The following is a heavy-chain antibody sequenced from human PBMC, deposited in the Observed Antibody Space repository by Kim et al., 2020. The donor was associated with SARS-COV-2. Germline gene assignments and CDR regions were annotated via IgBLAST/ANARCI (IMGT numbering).Heavy chain of an antibody. CDR3: ARTVEITGRGGFDY. Sequence: ASVKVSCKASGYTFTGYYMHWVRQAPGQGLEWMGRINPNSGGTNYAQKFQGRVTMTRDTSISTAYMELSRLRSDDTAVYYCARTVEITGRGGFDYWGQGTLVTVSS. J-gene: IGHJ4*02. D-gene: IGHD1-20*01. CDR1: GYTFTGYY. CDR2: INPNSGGT. V-gene: IGHV1-2*06.